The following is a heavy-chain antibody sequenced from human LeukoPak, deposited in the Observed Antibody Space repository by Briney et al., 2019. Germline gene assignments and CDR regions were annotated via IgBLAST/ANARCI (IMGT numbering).Heavy chain of an antibody. Sequence: PGGSLRLSCAASGFTLSNYVMSWVRQAPGKGLEWVSAISGSGGSTYYVDSVKGRFTTSRDNSKNTLYLQMNSLRAEDTAVYYCAKDSKSRTYYYGSGGDFFFDYWGQGTLVTVSS. CDR2: ISGSGGST. V-gene: IGHV3-23*01. CDR1: GFTLSNYV. J-gene: IGHJ4*02. D-gene: IGHD3-10*01. CDR3: AKDSKSRTYYYGSGGDFFFDY.